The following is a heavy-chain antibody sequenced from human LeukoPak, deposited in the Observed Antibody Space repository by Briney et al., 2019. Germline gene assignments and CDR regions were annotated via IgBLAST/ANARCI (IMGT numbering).Heavy chain of an antibody. CDR1: GGSISSGGYY. V-gene: IGHV4-31*03. CDR3: ARYDSSGFIFDY. D-gene: IGHD3-22*01. CDR2: IYYSGST. Sequence: PSETLSLTCTVSGGSISSGGYYWSWIRQHPGKGLEWIGYIYYSGSTYYNPSLKSRVTISVDTSKNQFSLKLSSVTAADTAVYYCARYDSSGFIFDYWGQGTLVTVSS. J-gene: IGHJ4*02.